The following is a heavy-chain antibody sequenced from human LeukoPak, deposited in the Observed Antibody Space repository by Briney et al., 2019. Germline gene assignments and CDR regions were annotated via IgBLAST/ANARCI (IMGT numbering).Heavy chain of an antibody. CDR3: ARAQRFVDY. J-gene: IGHJ4*02. CDR1: GGSFSGYY. Sequence: SETLSLTCAVYGGSFSGYYWSWIRQPPGKGLEWIGEINHSGSTNYNPSLKSRVTISVDTSKNQFSLKLSSVTAADTAVYYSARAQRFVDYWGQGTLVTVSS. CDR2: INHSGST. V-gene: IGHV4-34*01. D-gene: IGHD3-3*01.